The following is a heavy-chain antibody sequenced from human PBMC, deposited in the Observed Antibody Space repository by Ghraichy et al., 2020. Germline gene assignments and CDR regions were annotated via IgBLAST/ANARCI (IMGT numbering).Heavy chain of an antibody. J-gene: IGHJ6*02. CDR3: SRDSIMDV. Sequence: QTLSLTCAISGDSVSNQSGSWNWIRQSPSRGLEWLGRIYYRSKWFYDYSVSVKSRITITPDTSKNQFSLHLNAVTPDDTAVYYCSRDSIMDVWGQGTTVTVSS. CDR1: GDSVSNQSGS. CDR2: IYYRSKWFY. V-gene: IGHV6-1*01.